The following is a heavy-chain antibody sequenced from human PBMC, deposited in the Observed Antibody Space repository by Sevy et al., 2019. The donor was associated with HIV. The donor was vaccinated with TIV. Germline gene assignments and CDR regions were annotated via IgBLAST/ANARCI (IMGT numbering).Heavy chain of an antibody. J-gene: IGHJ4*02. CDR1: GFTFSGSA. Sequence: GGSPRLSCAASGFTFSGSAMHWVRQASGKGLEWVGRIRSKANSYATAYAASVKGRFTISRDDSKNTAYLQMNSLKTEDTAVYYCTSPAGRDGYTPLFLWGQGTLVTVSS. D-gene: IGHD5-12*01. V-gene: IGHV3-73*01. CDR2: IRSKANSYAT. CDR3: TSPAGRDGYTPLFL.